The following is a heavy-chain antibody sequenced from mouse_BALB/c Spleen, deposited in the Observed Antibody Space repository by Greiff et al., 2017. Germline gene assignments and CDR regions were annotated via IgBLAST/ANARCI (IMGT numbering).Heavy chain of an antibody. CDR2: IDPENGDT. D-gene: IGHD2-2*01. J-gene: IGHJ2*01. Sequence: VPLQQPGAELVRSGASVKLSCTASGFNIKDYYMHWVKQRPEQCLEWIGWIDPENGDTEYAPKFQGKAPITADTSSNTAYLQLSSLTSEDTAVYYCNARTPIYYGYGGYWGQGTTLTVSS. V-gene: IGHV14-4*02. CDR1: GFNIKDYY. CDR3: NARTPIYYGYGGY.